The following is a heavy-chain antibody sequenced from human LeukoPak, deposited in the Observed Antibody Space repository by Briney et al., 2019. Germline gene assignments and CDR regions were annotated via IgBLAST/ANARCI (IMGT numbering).Heavy chain of an antibody. CDR2: ISSNGGST. D-gene: IGHD2-15*01. Sequence: PGGSLRLSCAASGFTFSNYGMHWVRQAPGKGLEYVSAISSNGGSTYYADSVKGRFTISRDNSKNTLYLQMSSLRAEGTAVYYCVKGQGIVVVVAVYFDYWGQGTLVTVSS. CDR1: GFTFSNYG. J-gene: IGHJ4*02. V-gene: IGHV3-64D*09. CDR3: VKGQGIVVVVAVYFDY.